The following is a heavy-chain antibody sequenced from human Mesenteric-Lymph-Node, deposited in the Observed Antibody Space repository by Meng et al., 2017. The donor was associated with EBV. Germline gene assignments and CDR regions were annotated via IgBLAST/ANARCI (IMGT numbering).Heavy chain of an antibody. D-gene: IGHD1-26*01. CDR2: IYYSGST. J-gene: IGHJ4*02. Sequence: VQLQESGPGLVKASETLSLTCTVSDGSVSSGSYYWSWIRQPPGKGLEWIGYIYYSGSTNYNPSLKSRVTISVDTSKNQFSLKLSSVTAADTAVYYCARLDRWELLRGLVYWGQGTLVTVSS. CDR1: DGSVSSGSYY. CDR3: ARLDRWELLRGLVY. V-gene: IGHV4-61*01.